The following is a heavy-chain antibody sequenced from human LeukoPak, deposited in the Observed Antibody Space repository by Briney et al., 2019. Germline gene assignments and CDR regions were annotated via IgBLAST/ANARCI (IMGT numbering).Heavy chain of an antibody. CDR1: GGSISSGGYY. J-gene: IGHJ4*02. Sequence: SETLSLTCTVSGGSISSGGYYWSWIRQHPGKGLEWIGYIYYSGSTYYNPSLKSRVTISVDTSKNQFSLKLSSVTAADTAVYYCARGRGIGQEHDIAVAGLPYYFDYWGQGTLVTVSS. CDR3: ARGRGIGQEHDIAVAGLPYYFDY. V-gene: IGHV4-31*03. CDR2: IYYSGST. D-gene: IGHD6-19*01.